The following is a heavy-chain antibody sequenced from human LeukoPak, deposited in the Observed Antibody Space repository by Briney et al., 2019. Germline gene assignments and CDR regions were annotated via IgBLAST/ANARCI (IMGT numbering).Heavy chain of an antibody. V-gene: IGHV4-38-2*02. CDR1: GYSISSGYY. Sequence: SETLSLTCTVSGYSISSGYYWGWIRQPPGKGLEWIGSIYHSGSTYYNPSLKSRVTISVDTSKSQFSLKLSSVTAADTAVYYCARSILPPPYYFDYWGQGTLVTVSS. CDR3: ARSILPPPYYFDY. J-gene: IGHJ4*02. CDR2: IYHSGST.